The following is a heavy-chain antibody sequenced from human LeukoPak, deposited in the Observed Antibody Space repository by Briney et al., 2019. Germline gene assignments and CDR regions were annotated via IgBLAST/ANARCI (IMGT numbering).Heavy chain of an antibody. CDR1: GYTFTSYD. Sequence: ASVKVSCKASGYTFTSYDINWVRQATGQGLEWMGWMNPNSGNTGYAQKFQGRVTMTRNSSITTAYMEMSSLRSEDTAVYYCATYFFTSLAGKVVAFDIWGQGTMVTVSS. J-gene: IGHJ3*02. V-gene: IGHV1-8*01. D-gene: IGHD6-19*01. CDR3: ATYFFTSLAGKVVAFDI. CDR2: MNPNSGNT.